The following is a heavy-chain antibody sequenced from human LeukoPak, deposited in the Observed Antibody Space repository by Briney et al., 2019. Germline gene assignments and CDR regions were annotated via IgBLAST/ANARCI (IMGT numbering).Heavy chain of an antibody. D-gene: IGHD5-18*01. V-gene: IGHV3-23*01. J-gene: IGHJ4*02. CDR2: ISGSGVTT. CDR3: AKGQGSIQLWGPVY. Sequence: PGGSLRLSYAASGFTFSSYAMSWVRQAPGKGLEWVSVISGSGVTTYDADSVKGRFTISRDNSRNTLYLQMNSLRVEDTAIYYCAKGQGSIQLWGPVYWGQGTLVTVSS. CDR1: GFTFSSYA.